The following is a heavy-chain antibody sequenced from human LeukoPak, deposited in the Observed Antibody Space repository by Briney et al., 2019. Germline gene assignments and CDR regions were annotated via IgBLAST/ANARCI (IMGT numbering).Heavy chain of an antibody. CDR3: AKDNGYYFDY. Sequence: GGSLRLSCAASGFTFSNYWMSWVRQAPGKGLEWVSGFSWNSGSIDYADSVKGRFTISRDNAKNSLYLQMSSLRAEDTALYYCAKDNGYYFDYWGQGTLVTVSS. J-gene: IGHJ4*02. CDR2: FSWNSGSI. V-gene: IGHV3-9*01. CDR1: GFTFSNYW.